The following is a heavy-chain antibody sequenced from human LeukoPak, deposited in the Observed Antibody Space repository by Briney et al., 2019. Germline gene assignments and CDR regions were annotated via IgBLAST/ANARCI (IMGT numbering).Heavy chain of an antibody. V-gene: IGHV3-23*01. CDR1: GFTFSSYG. J-gene: IGHJ4*02. CDR3: AVPEYYYDSSGYGGAY. Sequence: GGSLRLSCAASGFTFSSYGMSWVRQAPGKGLEWVSAISGSGGSTYCADSVKGRFTISRDNSKNTLYLQMNSLRAEDTAVYYCAVPEYYYDSSGYGGAYWGQGTLVTVSS. D-gene: IGHD3-22*01. CDR2: ISGSGGST.